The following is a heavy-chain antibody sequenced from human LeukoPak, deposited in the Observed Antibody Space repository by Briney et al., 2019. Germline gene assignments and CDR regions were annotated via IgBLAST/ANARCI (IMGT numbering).Heavy chain of an antibody. CDR3: ARGDYPFDY. J-gene: IGHJ4*02. Sequence: PSETLSLTCTVSGGSISSYYWSWLRQPPGKGLEWIGYIYYSGSTNYNPSLKSRVTISVDTSKNQFSLKLSSVTAADTAVYYCARGDYPFDYWGQGTLVTVSS. D-gene: IGHD4-17*01. CDR2: IYYSGST. CDR1: GGSISSYY. V-gene: IGHV4-59*01.